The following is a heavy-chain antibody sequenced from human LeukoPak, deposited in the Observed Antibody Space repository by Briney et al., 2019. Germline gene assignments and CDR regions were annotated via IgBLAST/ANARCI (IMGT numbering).Heavy chain of an antibody. CDR2: ISSSGSTI. Sequence: GGSLRLSCAASGFTFSSYEMNWVRQAPGKGLEWVSYISSSGSTIYYAASVKGRFTISRDNAKNSLYLQMNSLRAEDTAVYYCARESLPHYYDSSGYSPAAFDIWGQGTMVTVSS. V-gene: IGHV3-48*03. J-gene: IGHJ3*02. CDR1: GFTFSSYE. D-gene: IGHD3-22*01. CDR3: ARESLPHYYDSSGYSPAAFDI.